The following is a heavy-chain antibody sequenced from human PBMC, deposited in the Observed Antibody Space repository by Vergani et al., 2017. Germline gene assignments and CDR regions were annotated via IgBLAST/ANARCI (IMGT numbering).Heavy chain of an antibody. V-gene: IGHV4-59*01. J-gene: IGHJ4*02. Sequence: QVQLQESGPGLVKPSETLSLTCTVPGGSISSYYWSWIRQPPGKGLEWIGYFYYSGSTNYNPSLRSRVTISVDTSKNQFSLKLSSVTAADTAVYYCARHVVPAALSEIDYWGQGTLVTVSS. D-gene: IGHD2-2*01. CDR3: ARHVVPAALSEIDY. CDR2: FYYSGST. CDR1: GGSISSYY.